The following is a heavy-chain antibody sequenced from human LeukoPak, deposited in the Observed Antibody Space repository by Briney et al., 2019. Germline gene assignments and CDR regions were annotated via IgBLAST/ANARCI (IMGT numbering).Heavy chain of an antibody. V-gene: IGHV4-34*01. D-gene: IGHD3-22*01. J-gene: IGHJ3*02. CDR3: LRSSECGYYYDSRGYYAVILDAFDI. CDR1: GGSFSGDY. CDR2: INNSGST. Sequence: PSETLSLACAVDGGSFSGDYWSWVRQPPGKGLEWLGEINNSGSTNNNPSLKGRVTISVDTSKNQFSLKRSSVTATARAVYYCLRSSECGYYYDSRGYYAVILDAFDICGQGTMVAVSS.